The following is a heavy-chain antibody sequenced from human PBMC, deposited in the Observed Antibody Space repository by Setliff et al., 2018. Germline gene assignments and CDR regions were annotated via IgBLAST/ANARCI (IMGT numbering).Heavy chain of an antibody. CDR2: IYYRGDT. CDR3: ARTGTYRYFDY. CDR1: GGTFSDYF. D-gene: IGHD1-1*01. J-gene: IGHJ4*02. V-gene: IGHV4-34*01. Sequence: PSETLSLTCGASGGTFSDYFWTWIRQSPGKGLEWIGRIYYRGDTYYNPSLKGRLTISVDTAQNQFSLRLTSVTAADTAVYYCARTGTYRYFDYWGQGALVTVSS.